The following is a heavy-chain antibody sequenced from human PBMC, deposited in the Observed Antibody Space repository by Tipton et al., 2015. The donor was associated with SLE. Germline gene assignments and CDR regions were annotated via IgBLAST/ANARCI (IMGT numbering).Heavy chain of an antibody. Sequence: TLSLTCTVSGGSIRSYYWAWIRQPPGKGLDWIGSISYTGSTYYNPSLKSRLTISVDTSKKQFSLKLSSVTAADTAVYFCARGRSSLYYYYYMDVWGKGTTVTVSS. CDR3: ARGRSSLYYYYYMDV. CDR1: GGSIRSYY. CDR2: ISYTGST. V-gene: IGHV4-39*07. D-gene: IGHD6-6*01. J-gene: IGHJ6*03.